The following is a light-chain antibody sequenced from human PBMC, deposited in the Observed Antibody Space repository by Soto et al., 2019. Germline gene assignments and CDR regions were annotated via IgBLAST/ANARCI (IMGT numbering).Light chain of an antibody. J-gene: IGKJ2*01. Sequence: DIQMTQSPSTLSASVGDRVTITCRASQSISSWLALYQQKPGKAHKLLIYDASSLESLVPSRFSGSGSGTEFTLTISCLQPDDFASYYCQHYDSYSYTFGQGTKLDIK. CDR1: QSISSW. CDR3: QHYDSYSYT. V-gene: IGKV1-5*01. CDR2: DAS.